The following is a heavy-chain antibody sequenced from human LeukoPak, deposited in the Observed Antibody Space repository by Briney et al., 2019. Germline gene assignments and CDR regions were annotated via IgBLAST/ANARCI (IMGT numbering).Heavy chain of an antibody. CDR1: GFTFSSYW. V-gene: IGHV3-74*01. J-gene: IGHJ6*02. CDR3: AKVSCGSSCGAPYYYYGMDV. Sequence: PGGSLRLSCAASGFTFSSYWMHWVRQAPGKGLVWVSRINSDGSSTSYADSVKGRFTISRDNAKNTLYLQMNSLRAEDTTVYYCAKVSCGSSCGAPYYYYGMDVWGQGTTVTVSS. CDR2: INSDGSST. D-gene: IGHD6-13*01.